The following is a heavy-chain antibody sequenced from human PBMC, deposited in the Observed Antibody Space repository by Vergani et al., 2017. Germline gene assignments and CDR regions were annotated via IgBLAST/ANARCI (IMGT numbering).Heavy chain of an antibody. D-gene: IGHD5-12*01. CDR2: IYYSGST. CDR1: GGSISSGGYY. V-gene: IGHV4-31*03. CDR3: ARGLIAGENRGYSD. J-gene: IGHJ4*02. Sequence: QVQLQESGPGLVKPSQTLSLTCTVSGGSISSGGYYWSWIRQHPGKGLEWIGYIYYSGSTYYNPSLKSRVTISVDTSKNQFSRKLSSVTAADTAVYYCARGLIAGENRGYSDWGQGTLVTVSS.